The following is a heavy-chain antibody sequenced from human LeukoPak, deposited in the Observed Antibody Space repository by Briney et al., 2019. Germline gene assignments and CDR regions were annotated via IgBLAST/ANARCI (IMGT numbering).Heavy chain of an antibody. CDR3: AKDFGYSYGYSDY. CDR1: GFIFSTYG. Sequence: PGGSLRLSCAASGFIFSTYGMYWVRQAPGKGLEWVAFIRYDGSNKYYADSVKGRFTISKDISENTLYLQMNSLTPEVTAIYYCAKDFGYSYGYSDYWGQGTLVTVSS. D-gene: IGHD5-18*01. V-gene: IGHV3-30*02. J-gene: IGHJ4*02. CDR2: IRYDGSNK.